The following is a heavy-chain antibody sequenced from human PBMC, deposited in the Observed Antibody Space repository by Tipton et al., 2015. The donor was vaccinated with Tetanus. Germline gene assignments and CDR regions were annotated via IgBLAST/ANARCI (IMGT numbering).Heavy chain of an antibody. Sequence: LRLSCTVSGDSLSRGGFFLNWIRPRPGGGPGGIGYKSYRGDTYLKPSLERRVSMSVDTSKNHVSLKLNSVTAAEAAVYYCARDQGGGRVVRLNWLVPWGQGTLVTVSS. CDR1: GDSLSRGGFF. J-gene: IGHJ5*02. V-gene: IGHV4-31*03. D-gene: IGHD6-6*01. CDR2: KSYRGDT. CDR3: ARDQGGGRVVRLNWLVP.